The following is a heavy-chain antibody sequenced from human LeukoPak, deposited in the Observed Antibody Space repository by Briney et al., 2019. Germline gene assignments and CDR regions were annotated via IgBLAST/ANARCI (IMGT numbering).Heavy chain of an antibody. CDR2: INPDGSET. D-gene: IGHD6-13*01. Sequence: GGSLRLSCAASGFTFNTYWMNWARQAPGKGLEWVANINPDGSETYYVDSVKGRFTISRDNSKNSLYLQMNSLRTEDTALYYCAKDIGPIAAAYWGQEPWSPSPQ. CDR1: GFTFNTYW. V-gene: IGHV3-7*03. J-gene: IGHJ4*01. CDR3: AKDIGPIAAAY.